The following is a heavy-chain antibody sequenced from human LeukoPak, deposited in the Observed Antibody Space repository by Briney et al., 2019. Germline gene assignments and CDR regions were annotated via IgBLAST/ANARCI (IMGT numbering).Heavy chain of an antibody. CDR2: IYYSGST. V-gene: IGHV4-59*08. Sequence: SETLSLTCTVSGGSISSYYWSWIRQPTGKGLEWIGYIYYSGSTNYNPSLKSRVTISVDTSKNQFSLKLSSVTAADTAVYYCARLAEDGGAFDIWGQGTMVTVSS. J-gene: IGHJ3*02. D-gene: IGHD3-16*01. CDR1: GGSISSYY. CDR3: ARLAEDGGAFDI.